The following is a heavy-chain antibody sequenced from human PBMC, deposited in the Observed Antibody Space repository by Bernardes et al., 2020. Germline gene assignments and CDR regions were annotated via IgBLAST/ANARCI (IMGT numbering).Heavy chain of an antibody. CDR1: GFTFSSYT. V-gene: IGHV3-23*01. Sequence: GGSLRLSRAASGFTFSSYTMTWVRQAPGKGLEYVSSISGSGDSTTYADSVRGRFTTSRDNSKDTLYLQMNSLRAEDTAVYYCAKTPNLLPFDYWGQGTLVTVSS. CDR3: AKTPNLLPFDY. CDR2: ISGSGDST. J-gene: IGHJ4*02. D-gene: IGHD2-15*01.